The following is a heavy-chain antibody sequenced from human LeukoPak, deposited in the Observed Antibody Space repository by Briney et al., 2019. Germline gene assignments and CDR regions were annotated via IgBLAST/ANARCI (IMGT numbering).Heavy chain of an antibody. V-gene: IGHV1-69*01. D-gene: IGHD2-2*01. CDR3: ARGIVVQPSANWFDP. CDR2: IIPIFGTA. Sequence: SVKVSCTASGGTFSIYAISWVRQAPGQGLEWMGGIIPIFGTANYAQKFQGRVTITADESTSTAYMELSSLRSEDTAVYYCARGIVVQPSANWFDPWGQGTPVTVSS. J-gene: IGHJ5*02. CDR1: GGTFSIYA.